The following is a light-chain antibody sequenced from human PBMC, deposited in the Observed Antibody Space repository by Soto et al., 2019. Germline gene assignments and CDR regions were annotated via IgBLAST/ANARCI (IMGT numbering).Light chain of an antibody. CDR2: DAS. J-gene: IGKJ5*01. Sequence: DIQMTQSPSSLSASVGDRVTITFQASQNINNYLNCYQQKPGRAPKLLIYDASNLEAGVPSRFRGSGSGTDFTFTISRLQPEYIAKYYCQQYENLPTFGQGTRLEIK. CDR1: QNINNY. CDR3: QQYENLPT. V-gene: IGKV1-33*01.